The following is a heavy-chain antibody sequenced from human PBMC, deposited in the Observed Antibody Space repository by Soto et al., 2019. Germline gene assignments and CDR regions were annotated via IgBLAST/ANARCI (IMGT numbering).Heavy chain of an antibody. Sequence: EVQVVESGGGLVQPGRSLRLSCAVSGFTSDAHGMHWVRQAPGKGLEWVSGVVWRTGTIGYGDAVKGRFTISRDYAGETLYLQMDSLRAEDTALYYCVKDVEQGGAYYCGQGTLVTVSS. CDR1: GFTSDAHG. CDR2: VVWRTGTI. J-gene: IGHJ4*02. CDR3: VKDVEQGGAYY. V-gene: IGHV3-9*02. D-gene: IGHD3-16*01.